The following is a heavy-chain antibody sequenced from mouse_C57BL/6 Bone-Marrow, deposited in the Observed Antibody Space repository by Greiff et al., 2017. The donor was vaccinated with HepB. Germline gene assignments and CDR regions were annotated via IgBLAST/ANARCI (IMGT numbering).Heavy chain of an antibody. CDR3: ASPSDWDIYAMDY. D-gene: IGHD4-1*01. Sequence: EVMLVESGGGLVKPGGSLKLSCAASGFTFSSYAMSWVRQTPETRLEWVATISDGGSYTYYPDNVKGRFTISRDNAKNNLYLQMSHLKCEDTAMYYCASPSDWDIYAMDYWGKGTSVTVSS. J-gene: IGHJ4*01. CDR2: ISDGGSYT. V-gene: IGHV5-4*03. CDR1: GFTFSSYA.